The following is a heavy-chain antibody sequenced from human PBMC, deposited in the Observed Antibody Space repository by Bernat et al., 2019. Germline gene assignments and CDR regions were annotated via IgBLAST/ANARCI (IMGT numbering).Heavy chain of an antibody. D-gene: IGHD6-13*01. V-gene: IGHV3-33*01. CDR2: IWYDGNNE. CDR1: NWG. Sequence: NWGVRWVRRGPGGGLGGVAVIWYDGNNEYYADSVKGRFTISRDNSKNTLYLQMNSPGAEDTAVYYCARLGSSWSFDYWGQGTLVTVSS. CDR3: ARLGSSWSFDY. J-gene: IGHJ4*02.